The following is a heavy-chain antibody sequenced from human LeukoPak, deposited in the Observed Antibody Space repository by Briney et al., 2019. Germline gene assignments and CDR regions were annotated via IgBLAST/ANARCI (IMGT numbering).Heavy chain of an antibody. CDR2: IYYSGST. CDR3: ARGPDDYGDYGGDY. CDR1: GGSISSGGYY. V-gene: IGHV4-31*03. D-gene: IGHD4-17*01. Sequence: SETLSLTCTVSGGSISSGGYYWSWIRQHPGKGLEWIGYIYYSGSTYYNPSLKSRVTISVDTSKNQFSLKLSSVTAADTAVYYCARGPDDYGDYGGDYWGQGTLVTVSP. J-gene: IGHJ4*02.